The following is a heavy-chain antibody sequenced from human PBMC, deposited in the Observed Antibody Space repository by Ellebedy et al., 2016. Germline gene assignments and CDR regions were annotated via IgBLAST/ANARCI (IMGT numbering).Heavy chain of an antibody. J-gene: IGHJ4*02. CDR2: ISYDGSNK. CDR1: GFTFSSYA. Sequence: GGSLRLSCAASGFTFSSYAMHWVRQAPGKGLEWVAVISYDGSNKYYADSVKGRFTISRDNSKNTLYLQMNSLRAEDTAVYYCAREVEDIAPWGDYWGQGTLVTVSS. V-gene: IGHV3-30-3*01. CDR3: AREVEDIAPWGDY. D-gene: IGHD5-12*01.